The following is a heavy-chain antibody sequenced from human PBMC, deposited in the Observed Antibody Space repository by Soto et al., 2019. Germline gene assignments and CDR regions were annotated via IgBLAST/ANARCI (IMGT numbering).Heavy chain of an antibody. CDR2: FSGSGGST. J-gene: IGHJ6*02. Sequence: EVQLLESGGGSVQPGGSLRLSCAAAGFTFNNYALTWVRQSPGKGLEWVSTFSGSGGSTYYADSVRGRFTISRDNSKNTLFLQMNSLRVEDTAIYYCARDWTGDTCPCLDVWGQGTTVSVSS. D-gene: IGHD4-17*01. V-gene: IGHV3-23*01. CDR1: GFTFNNYA. CDR3: ARDWTGDTCPCLDV.